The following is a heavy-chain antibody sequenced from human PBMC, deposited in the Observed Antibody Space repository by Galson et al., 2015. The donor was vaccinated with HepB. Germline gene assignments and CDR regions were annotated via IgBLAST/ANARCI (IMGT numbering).Heavy chain of an antibody. CDR2: IYSGGST. D-gene: IGHD3-22*01. V-gene: IGHV3-66*01. CDR1: GFTVSSNY. CDR3: ARERGDSSGYSLGDYYYGMDV. Sequence: SLRLSCAASGFTVSSNYMSWVRQAPGKGLEWVSVIYSGGSTYYADSVKGRFTISRDNSKSTLYLQTNSLRAEDTAVYYCARERGDSSGYSLGDYYYGMDVWGQGTTVTVSS. J-gene: IGHJ6*02.